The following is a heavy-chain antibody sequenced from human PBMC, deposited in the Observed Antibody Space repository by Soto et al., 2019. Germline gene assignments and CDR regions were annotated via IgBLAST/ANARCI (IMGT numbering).Heavy chain of an antibody. D-gene: IGHD3-22*01. Sequence: VGSLRLSCAASGFTFSSYAMSWVRQAPGKGLEWVSAISGSGGSTYYADSVKGRFTISRDNSKNTLYLQMNSLRAEDTAVYYCAKDPHRYYYDSSGYYFDYWGQGTLVTVSS. CDR1: GFTFSSYA. CDR2: ISGSGGST. J-gene: IGHJ4*02. V-gene: IGHV3-23*01. CDR3: AKDPHRYYYDSSGYYFDY.